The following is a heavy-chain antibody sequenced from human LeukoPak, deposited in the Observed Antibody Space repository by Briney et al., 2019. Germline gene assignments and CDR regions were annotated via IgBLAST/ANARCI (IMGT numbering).Heavy chain of an antibody. V-gene: IGHV3-15*01. CDR2: IKSKTDGGTT. Sequence: GGSLRLSCAASGFTFSNAWMSWVRQAPGKGLEWVGRIKSKTDGGTTDYAAPVKGRFTISRDDSKNTLYLQMNSLKTEDTAVYYCTTEKLYNSPPFDYWGQGTLVTVSS. CDR1: GFTFSNAW. CDR3: TTEKLYNSPPFDY. D-gene: IGHD1-1*01. J-gene: IGHJ4*02.